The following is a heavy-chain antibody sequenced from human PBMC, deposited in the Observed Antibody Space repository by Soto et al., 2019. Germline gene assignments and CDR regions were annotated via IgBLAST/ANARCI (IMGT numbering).Heavy chain of an antibody. Sequence: GASVKVSCKASGGTFSSYAIGGVRKAPGQGLEWMGGIIPIFGTANYAQKFQGRVTITADESTSTAYMELSSLSPEDTAVYYCARASVTTLYYYFGRDGCGQGSTV. CDR1: GGTFSSYA. J-gene: IGHJ6*02. V-gene: IGHV1-69*13. CDR2: IIPIFGTA. CDR3: ARASVTTLYYYFGRDG. D-gene: IGHD4-4*01.